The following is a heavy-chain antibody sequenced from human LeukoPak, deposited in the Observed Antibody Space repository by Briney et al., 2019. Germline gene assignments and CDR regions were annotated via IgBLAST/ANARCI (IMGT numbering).Heavy chain of an antibody. Sequence: GGSLRLSCAASGFTFDDYAMHWVRQAPGKGLEWVSLISWDGGSTYYADSVKGRFTISRDNSKNSLYLQMNSLRAEDTALYYCAKDMTRYSGYLGIGYFDYWGQGTLVTVSS. CDR3: AKDMTRYSGYLGIGYFDY. D-gene: IGHD5-12*01. CDR2: ISWDGGST. V-gene: IGHV3-43D*03. J-gene: IGHJ4*02. CDR1: GFTFDDYA.